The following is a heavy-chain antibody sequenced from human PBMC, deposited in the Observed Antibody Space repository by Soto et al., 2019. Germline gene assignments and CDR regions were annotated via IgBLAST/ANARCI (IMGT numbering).Heavy chain of an antibody. J-gene: IGHJ4*02. V-gene: IGHV1-69*02. CDR1: GGTFSSYT. Sequence: QVQLVQSGAEVKKPGSSVKVSCKASGGTFSSYTISWVRQAPGQGLEWMGRIIPILGIANYAQKFQGRVRITANKTARTACMELSSIKSEDTDEYYCAKGGHSLTTPLDSWGQGTVVTVSS. D-gene: IGHD4-17*01. CDR2: IIPILGIA. CDR3: AKGGHSLTTPLDS.